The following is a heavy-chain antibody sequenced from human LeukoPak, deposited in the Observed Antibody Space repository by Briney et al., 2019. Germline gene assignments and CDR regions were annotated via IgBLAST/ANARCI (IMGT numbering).Heavy chain of an antibody. Sequence: PGGSLRLSCAASGFTFDDYAMHWVRQAPGKGLEWVSLIGGDGGSTYYADSVKGRFTISRDNSKNSLFLQMKSLRTDDTALYYCVKEPHYYDRSGYFWGPRTLVTVSS. J-gene: IGHJ4*02. D-gene: IGHD3-22*01. CDR2: IGGDGGST. CDR1: GFTFDDYA. V-gene: IGHV3-43*02. CDR3: VKEPHYYDRSGYF.